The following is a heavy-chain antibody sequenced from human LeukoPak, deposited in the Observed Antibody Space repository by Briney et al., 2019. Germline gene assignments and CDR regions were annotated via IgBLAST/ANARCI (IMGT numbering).Heavy chain of an antibody. CDR3: ARDRSMTTVTTEAHLDY. CDR1: GYTFTSYY. J-gene: IGHJ4*02. D-gene: IGHD4-17*01. Sequence: ASVKVSCKASGYTFTSYYMHWVRQAPGQGLEWMGIINPSGGSTSYAQKLQGRVTMTRDTSTSTVYMELSSLRSEDTAVYYCARDRSMTTVTTEAHLDYWGQGTLVTVSS. CDR2: INPSGGST. V-gene: IGHV1-46*01.